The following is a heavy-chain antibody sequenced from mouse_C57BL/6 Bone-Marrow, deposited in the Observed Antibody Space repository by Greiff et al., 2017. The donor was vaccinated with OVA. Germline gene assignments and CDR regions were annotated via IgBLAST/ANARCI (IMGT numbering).Heavy chain of an antibody. J-gene: IGHJ1*03. CDR3: ARDPYYYGSRRGYWYFDV. V-gene: IGHV1-9*01. CDR2: ILPGSGST. Sequence: QVQLQQSGAELMKPGASVKLSCKATGYTFTGYWIEWVKQRPGHGLEWIGEILPGSGSTNYNEKFKGKATFTADTSSNTTYMQLSSLTTEDSAIYYCARDPYYYGSRRGYWYFDVWGTGTTVTVSS. CDR1: GYTFTGYW. D-gene: IGHD1-1*01.